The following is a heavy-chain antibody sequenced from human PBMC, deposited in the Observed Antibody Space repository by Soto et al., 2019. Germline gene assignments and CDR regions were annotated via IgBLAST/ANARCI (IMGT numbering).Heavy chain of an antibody. CDR1: GYTLTELS. CDR3: ATLVGLRLGELSFYNWFDP. D-gene: IGHD3-16*02. CDR2: FDPEDGET. V-gene: IGHV1-24*01. Sequence: ASVKVSCKVSGYTLTELSMHWVRQAPGKGLEWMGGFDPEDGETIYAQKFQGRVTMTEDTSTDTAYRKLSSLRSEDTAVYYCATLVGLRLGELSFYNWFDPWGQGTLVTV. J-gene: IGHJ5*02.